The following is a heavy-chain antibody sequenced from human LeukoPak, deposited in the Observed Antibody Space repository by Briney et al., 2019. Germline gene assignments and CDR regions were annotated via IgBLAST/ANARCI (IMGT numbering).Heavy chain of an antibody. CDR2: ISSSGGST. D-gene: IGHD4-17*01. CDR3: AKDGHGDNDFDY. V-gene: IGHV3-23*01. Sequence: GGSLRLSCAASGFTFSSYAMSWVRQAPGKGLEWVSAISSSGGSTYYADSVKGRFTISRDNSKNTLYLQMNSLRAEDTAVYYCAKDGHGDNDFDYWGQGTLVTVSS. CDR1: GFTFSSYA. J-gene: IGHJ4*02.